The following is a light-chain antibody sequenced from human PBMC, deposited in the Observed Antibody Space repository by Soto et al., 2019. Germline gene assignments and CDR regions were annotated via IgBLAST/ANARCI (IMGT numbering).Light chain of an antibody. Sequence: DIVMTQSPLSLTVTPGESASISCWSSQSLLHTNGYNYFDWYLQKPGQSPQLLIYLGSNRASGVPDRFSGRGSGTDFTLRISRVEADDVGVYYCMQALQTPRTFGKGTKVDIK. CDR2: LGS. CDR1: QSLLHTNGYNY. J-gene: IGKJ2*01. CDR3: MQALQTPRT. V-gene: IGKV2-28*01.